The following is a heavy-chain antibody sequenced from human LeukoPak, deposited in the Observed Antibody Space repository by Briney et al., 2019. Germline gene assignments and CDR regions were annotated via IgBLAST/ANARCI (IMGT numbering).Heavy chain of an antibody. CDR3: ARGSTSPDY. D-gene: IGHD5/OR15-5a*01. CDR2: LSGTNNNT. CDR1: GFTFSVYA. Sequence: GGSLRLSXAASGFTFSVYAMSWVRQSPGKGLKWVSSLSGTNNNTFYAVSVKGRFTISRDNSKNTLYLQMNSLRAEDTAVYYCARGSTSPDYWGQGTLVTVSS. V-gene: IGHV3-23*01. J-gene: IGHJ4*02.